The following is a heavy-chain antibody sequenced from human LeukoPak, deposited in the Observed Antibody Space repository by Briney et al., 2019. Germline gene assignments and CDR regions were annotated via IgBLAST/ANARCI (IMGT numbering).Heavy chain of an antibody. CDR2: ISSSSSYI. D-gene: IGHD1-1*01. V-gene: IGHV3-21*01. Sequence: GGSLRLSCAASGFTFSTYSMNWVRQAPGKGLEWVSSISSSSSYIYYADSVKGRFTISRDNAKNSLYLQMNSLRAEDTAVYYCARQTGLGARYFDYWGQGTLVTVSS. J-gene: IGHJ4*02. CDR3: ARQTGLGARYFDY. CDR1: GFTFSTYS.